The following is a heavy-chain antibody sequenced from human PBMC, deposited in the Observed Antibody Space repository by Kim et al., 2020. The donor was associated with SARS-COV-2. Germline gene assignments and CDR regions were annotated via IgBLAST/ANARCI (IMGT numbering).Heavy chain of an antibody. Sequence: SETLSLTCTVSGGSISSGGYYWSWIRQHPGKGLEWIGYIYYSVSTYYNPSLKSRVTISVDTSKNQFSLKLSSVTAADTAVYYCARLEGITIFGVVIIGWFDPWGQGTLVTVSS. CDR3: ARLEGITIFGVVIIGWFDP. D-gene: IGHD3-3*01. CDR1: GGSISSGGYY. J-gene: IGHJ5*02. CDR2: IYYSVST. V-gene: IGHV4-31*03.